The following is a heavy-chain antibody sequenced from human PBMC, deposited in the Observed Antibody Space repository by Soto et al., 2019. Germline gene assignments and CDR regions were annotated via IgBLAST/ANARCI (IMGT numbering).Heavy chain of an antibody. Sequence: QVQLVQSGAEVKKPGSSVKVSCKASGGTFSSYAISWVRQAPGQGLEWMGGIIPIFGTANYAQKFQGRVTITADESTSTAYMELRSLRSEDTAVYYCARGYSGSRDWARDYFDYWGQGTLVTVSS. CDR3: ARGYSGSRDWARDYFDY. CDR1: GGTFSSYA. J-gene: IGHJ4*02. V-gene: IGHV1-69*01. CDR2: IIPIFGTA. D-gene: IGHD1-26*01.